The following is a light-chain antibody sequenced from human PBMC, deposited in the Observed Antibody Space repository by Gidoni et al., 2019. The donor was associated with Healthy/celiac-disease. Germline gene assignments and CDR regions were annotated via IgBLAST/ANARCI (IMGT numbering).Light chain of an antibody. Sequence: QSVLTQPPPAPGTPGQRVTISCSGSSSNIGSNYVYWYQQLPGTAPNLLIYSNNQRPSGVPDRFSGSKSGTSASLAISGLRSEDEADYYCAAWDDSLSGVVFGGGTKLTVL. J-gene: IGLJ2*01. CDR2: SNN. CDR3: AAWDDSLSGVV. V-gene: IGLV1-47*02. CDR1: SSNIGSNY.